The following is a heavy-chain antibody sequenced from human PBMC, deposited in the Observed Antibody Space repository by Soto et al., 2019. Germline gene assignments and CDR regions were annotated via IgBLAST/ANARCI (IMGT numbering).Heavy chain of an antibody. V-gene: IGHV1-18*01. CDR2: ISAYNGNT. Sequence: QVQLVQSGAEVKKPGASVQVSCKASGYTFTSYGISWVRQAPGQGLEWMGWISAYNGNTNYAQKLQGRVTMTTDTSTSTANMELRSLRSDDTAVYYCARDPPYSSGCYAGFDPWGQGTLVTVSS. J-gene: IGHJ5*02. CDR3: ARDPPYSSGCYAGFDP. CDR1: GYTFTSYG. D-gene: IGHD6-19*01.